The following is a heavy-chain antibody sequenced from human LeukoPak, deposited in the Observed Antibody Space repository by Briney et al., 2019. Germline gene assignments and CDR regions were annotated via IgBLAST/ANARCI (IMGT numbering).Heavy chain of an antibody. V-gene: IGHV3-33*01. Sequence: PGGSLRLSCAASGFTFSSYGIHWVRQAPGKGLEWVAVIGYEGSNKYYADSVKGRFTISRDNSKNTLYLQMNSLRAEDTAVYYCASREEGWWGQGTLVTVSS. D-gene: IGHD5-24*01. CDR3: ASREEGW. CDR2: IGYEGSNK. J-gene: IGHJ4*02. CDR1: GFTFSSYG.